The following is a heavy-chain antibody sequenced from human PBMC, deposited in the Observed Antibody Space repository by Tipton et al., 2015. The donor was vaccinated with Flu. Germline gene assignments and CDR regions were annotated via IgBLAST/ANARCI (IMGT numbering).Heavy chain of an antibody. Sequence: LRLSCSVSGASISSVCYWGWIRQPPGKGLEWIGSFYYTGGTYYNPSLKSRVTISVDASKNHFSLKLTSVTAADTAIYYCVRDRVFCGGGSCYSDWGQGTLVTVSS. V-gene: IGHV4-38-2*02. CDR2: FYYTGGT. CDR3: VRDRVFCGGGSCYSD. CDR1: GASISSVCY. J-gene: IGHJ4*02. D-gene: IGHD2-15*01.